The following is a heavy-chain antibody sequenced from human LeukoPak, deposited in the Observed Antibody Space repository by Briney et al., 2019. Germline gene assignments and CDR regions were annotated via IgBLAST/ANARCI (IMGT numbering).Heavy chain of an antibody. CDR3: ARGRTTYDYVWGSYRPPDY. CDR2: INHRGST. J-gene: IGHJ4*02. CDR1: GGSFSGYY. D-gene: IGHD3-16*02. Sequence: SETLSLTCAVYGGSFSGYYWNWIRQPPGKGLEWIGEINHRGSTNYNPSLKSRVTISVDTSKKQFSLKLSSVTAADTAVYYCARGRTTYDYVWGSYRPPDYWGQGTLATVSS. V-gene: IGHV4-34*01.